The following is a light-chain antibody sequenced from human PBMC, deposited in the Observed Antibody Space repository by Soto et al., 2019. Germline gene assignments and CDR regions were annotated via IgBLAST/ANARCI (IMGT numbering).Light chain of an antibody. CDR1: SSNIGSNS. CDR2: SND. V-gene: IGLV1-44*01. Sequence: QAVVTQPPSASGTPGQRVTISCSGSSSNIGSNSVNWYQQLPGTAPKLLIYSNDRRPSGVPDRFSGSKSGTSASLAISGLQSEDEADYYCAEWDDSLNGYVFGTGTKLTVL. J-gene: IGLJ1*01. CDR3: AEWDDSLNGYV.